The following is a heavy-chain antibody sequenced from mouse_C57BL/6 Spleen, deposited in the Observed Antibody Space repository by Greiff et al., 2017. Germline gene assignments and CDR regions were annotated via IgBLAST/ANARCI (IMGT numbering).Heavy chain of an antibody. CDR3: TKGGGYDGYPYYAMDY. CDR2: IYPGNSDT. Sequence: VQLQQSGTVLARPGASVKMSCKTSGYTFTSYWMHWVKQRPGQGLEWIGAIYPGNSDTSYNQKFKGKAKLTAVTSASTAYMEHSSLTKESSAIYYCTKGGGYDGYPYYAMDYWGQGTSVTVSS. D-gene: IGHD2-3*01. J-gene: IGHJ4*01. CDR1: GYTFTSYW. V-gene: IGHV1-5*01.